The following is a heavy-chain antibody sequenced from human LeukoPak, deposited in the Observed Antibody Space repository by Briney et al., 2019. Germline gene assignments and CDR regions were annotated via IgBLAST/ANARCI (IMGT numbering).Heavy chain of an antibody. J-gene: IGHJ5*02. V-gene: IGHV1-18*01. CDR1: GYTFTSYG. CDR3: ARAGANYGSGSYYWFDP. Sequence: ASVKVSCKASGYTFTSYGISWVRQAPGQGLEWMGWISAYNGNTNYAQKLQGRVTMTTDTSTSTAYMELRSLRSDDTAVYYCARAGANYGSGSYYWFDPWGQGTLVTVSS. D-gene: IGHD3-10*01. CDR2: ISAYNGNT.